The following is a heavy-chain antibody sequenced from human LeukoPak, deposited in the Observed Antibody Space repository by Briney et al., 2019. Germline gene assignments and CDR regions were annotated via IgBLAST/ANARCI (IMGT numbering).Heavy chain of an antibody. CDR1: GFTFSSYA. CDR3: ARGSYSSSWDTPGHDAFDI. CDR2: ISYDGSNK. V-gene: IGHV3-30-3*01. Sequence: TGGSLRLSCAASGFTFSSYAMHWVRQAPGKGLEWVAVISYDGSNKYYADSVKGRFTISRDNSKNTLYLQMNSLRAEDTAVYYCARGSYSSSWDTPGHDAFDIWGQGTMVTVSS. J-gene: IGHJ3*02. D-gene: IGHD6-13*01.